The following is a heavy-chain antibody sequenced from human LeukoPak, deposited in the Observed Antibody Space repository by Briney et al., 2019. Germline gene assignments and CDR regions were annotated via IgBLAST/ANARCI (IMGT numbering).Heavy chain of an antibody. CDR1: GGSISSYY. CDR3: ARTVWFGELTSYYFDY. D-gene: IGHD3-10*01. V-gene: IGHV4-59*12. Sequence: SETLSLTCTVSGGSISSYYWSWIRQPPGKGLEWIGYIYYSGSTNYNPSLKSRVTISVDTSKNQFSLKLSSVTAADTAVYYCARTVWFGELTSYYFDYWGQGTLVTVSS. CDR2: IYYSGST. J-gene: IGHJ4*02.